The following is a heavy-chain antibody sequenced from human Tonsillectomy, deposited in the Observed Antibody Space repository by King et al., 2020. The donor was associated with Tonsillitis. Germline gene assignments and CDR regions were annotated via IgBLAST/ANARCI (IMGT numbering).Heavy chain of an antibody. CDR2: IYTSGSA. D-gene: IGHD3-22*01. CDR1: GVSISNFY. CDR3: ARLQYYDSRGYPSGYMDV. V-gene: IGHV4-4*07. Sequence: QLQLQESGPGLVKPSETLSLTCTVSGVSISNFYWSWIRQPAGKGLEWVGRIYTSGSANYNPSLKSRVTMSVDTSKNQFSLRLNSVTAADTAVYYCARLQYYDSRGYPSGYMDVWGKGTTVTVSS. J-gene: IGHJ6*03.